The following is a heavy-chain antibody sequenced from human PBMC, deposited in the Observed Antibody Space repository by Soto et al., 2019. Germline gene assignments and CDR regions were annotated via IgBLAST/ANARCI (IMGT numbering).Heavy chain of an antibody. CDR3: ARDLQYNHCWSGNQTEGPHEMDV. D-gene: IGHD3-3*02. J-gene: IGHJ6*02. CDR2: SNHSGGT. V-gene: IGHV4-34*01. CDR1: GGSIGNYT. Sequence: PSETLSLTCSVYGGSIGNYTWTWIRQAPGKGLEWIGESNHSGGTNYNSSLKSRVIISVDTTKNQFSLIVYSVTAPDTSVYYCARDLQYNHCWSGNQTEGPHEMDVWGQGSLVAVSS.